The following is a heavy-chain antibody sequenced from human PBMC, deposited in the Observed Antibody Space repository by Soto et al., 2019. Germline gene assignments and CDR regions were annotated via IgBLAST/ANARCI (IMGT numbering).Heavy chain of an antibody. CDR3: ARFDSSGFYGMDV. Sequence: GASVKVSCKASGGTFSSYAISWVRQAPGQGLEWMGGIIPIFGTANYAQKFQGRVTITADESTSTSYMELSSLRSEDTDVYYWARFDSSGFYGMDVWVQGPTGT. D-gene: IGHD3-22*01. CDR1: GGTFSSYA. J-gene: IGHJ6*02. CDR2: IIPIFGTA. V-gene: IGHV1-69*13.